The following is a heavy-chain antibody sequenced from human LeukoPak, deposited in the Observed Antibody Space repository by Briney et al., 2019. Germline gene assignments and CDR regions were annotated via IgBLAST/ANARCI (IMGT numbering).Heavy chain of an antibody. J-gene: IGHJ4*02. CDR2: INHNGEMI. CDR3: ARDDDWAFHY. V-gene: IGHV3-48*02. D-gene: IGHD3-9*01. CDR1: GFTFSNYV. Sequence: GGSLRLSCAASGFTFSNYVMSWVRQAPGKGLEWVSYINHNGEMIFYPDFVKGRFTISRDNAKNSLYLQMNSLRDEDTAVYYCARDDDWAFHYWGQGTLVTVSS.